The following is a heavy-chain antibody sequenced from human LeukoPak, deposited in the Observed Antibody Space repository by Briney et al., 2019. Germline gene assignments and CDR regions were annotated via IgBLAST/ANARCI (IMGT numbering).Heavy chain of an antibody. CDR3: ARAPKNDAYDM. CDR2: INPNSGDT. V-gene: IGHV1-2*02. CDR1: GYTFTGYY. J-gene: IGHJ3*02. Sequence: ASVKVSCKASGYTFTGYYIHWVRQAPGQGLEWVGWINPNSGDTHHAQNFQGRVTMTRDTSISTASMDLSRLRSDDTAVYYCARAPKNDAYDMWGRGTMVTVSS.